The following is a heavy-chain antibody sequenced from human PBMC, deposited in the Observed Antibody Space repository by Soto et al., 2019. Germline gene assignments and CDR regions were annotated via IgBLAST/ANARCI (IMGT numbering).Heavy chain of an antibody. V-gene: IGHV3-11*01. J-gene: IGHJ6*02. CDR1: GFAFSDFD. CDR3: ARDREPSVYHGMAV. CDR2: ISSDDTNV. Sequence: TGGSLRLSCAASGFAFSDFDMSWTRQAPGKGLEWISYISSDDTNVYYAGSVKGRFTISRDNAKNLLYLQMDSLTSEDTVIYYCARDREPSVYHGMAVWGQGTTVTVSS.